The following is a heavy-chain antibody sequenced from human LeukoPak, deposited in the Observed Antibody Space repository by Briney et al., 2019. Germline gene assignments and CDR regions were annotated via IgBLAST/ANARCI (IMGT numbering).Heavy chain of an antibody. Sequence: GGSLRLSCAASGFTFSSYAMSWVRQAPEKGLEWVSTISGSGGRTYYADSVKGRFTISRDNSKKTLYLQMNSLRAEDTAIYYCAKALFGDRRVGAFDLWGLGTMLTVSS. CDR2: ISGSGGRT. J-gene: IGHJ3*01. D-gene: IGHD3-10*02. CDR3: AKALFGDRRVGAFDL. V-gene: IGHV3-23*01. CDR1: GFTFSSYA.